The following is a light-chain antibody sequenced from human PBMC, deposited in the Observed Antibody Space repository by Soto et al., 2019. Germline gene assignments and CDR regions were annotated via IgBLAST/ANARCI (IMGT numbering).Light chain of an antibody. Sequence: QLVLTQPASVSGSPGQSITISCTGISSDIGGYNYVSWYQQHPGKAPKLMIYDVSNRRSGVSNRFSGSKSGNTASLTISGLQAEDEADYYCYSYTSSSTVLFGGGTKVTVL. CDR1: SSDIGGYNY. V-gene: IGLV2-14*01. J-gene: IGLJ2*01. CDR3: YSYTSSSTVL. CDR2: DVS.